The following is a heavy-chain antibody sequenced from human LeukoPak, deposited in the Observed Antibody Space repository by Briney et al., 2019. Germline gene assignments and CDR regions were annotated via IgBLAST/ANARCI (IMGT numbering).Heavy chain of an antibody. Sequence: VASVTVACKADGGTFSSYAISWVRQAPGKGLEWMGRIIPILGIANYAQKFQGRVTITADKSTSTAYMELSSLRPEDTAVYYCASRPRYCSGGSCLGDYYYYYGMDVWGQGTTVTVSS. CDR2: IIPILGIA. CDR3: ASRPRYCSGGSCLGDYYYYYGMDV. V-gene: IGHV1-69*04. D-gene: IGHD2-15*01. CDR1: GGTFSSYA. J-gene: IGHJ6*02.